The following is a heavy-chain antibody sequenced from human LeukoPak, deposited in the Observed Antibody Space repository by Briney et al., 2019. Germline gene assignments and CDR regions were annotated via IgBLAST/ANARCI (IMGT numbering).Heavy chain of an antibody. Sequence: SRPLSLTCAVSGGSISSSNWWSWVRQPPGKGLEWIGEIYHSGSTNYNPSLKSRVTISVDKSKNQFSLKLSSVTAADTAVYYCARVRRDILTGYYYFDYWGQGTLVTVSS. D-gene: IGHD3-9*01. CDR3: ARVRRDILTGYYYFDY. CDR1: GGSISSSNW. J-gene: IGHJ4*02. CDR2: IYHSGST. V-gene: IGHV4-4*02.